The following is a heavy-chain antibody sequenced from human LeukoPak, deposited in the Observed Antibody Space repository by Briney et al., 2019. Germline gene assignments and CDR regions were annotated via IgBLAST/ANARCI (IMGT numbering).Heavy chain of an antibody. Sequence: SETLSLTCTVSGGSISSYYWSWIRQPPGEGLEWIGYIYYSGSTNYNPSLKSRVTISVDTSKNQFSLKLSSVTAADTAVYYCARDAYGSGSHWFDPWGQGTLVTVSS. CDR1: GGSISSYY. V-gene: IGHV4-59*01. J-gene: IGHJ5*02. D-gene: IGHD3-10*01. CDR3: ARDAYGSGSHWFDP. CDR2: IYYSGST.